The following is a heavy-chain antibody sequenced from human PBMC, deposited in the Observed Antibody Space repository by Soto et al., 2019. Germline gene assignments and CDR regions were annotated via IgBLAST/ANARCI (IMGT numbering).Heavy chain of an antibody. J-gene: IGHJ4*02. CDR2: IRSKANSYAT. Sequence: GESLKISCAASGFTFSGSAMHWVRQASGKGLEWVGRIRSKANSYATAYAASVKGRFTISRDDSKNTAYLQMNSLKTEDTAVYYCTRLPYSSGWYHSDYWGQGTLVTVSS. CDR1: GFTFSGSA. CDR3: TRLPYSSGWYHSDY. V-gene: IGHV3-73*01. D-gene: IGHD6-19*01.